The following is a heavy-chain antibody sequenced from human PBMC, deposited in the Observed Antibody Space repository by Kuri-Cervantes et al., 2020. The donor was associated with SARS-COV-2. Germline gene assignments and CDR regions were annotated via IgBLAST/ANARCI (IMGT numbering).Heavy chain of an antibody. D-gene: IGHD7-27*01. CDR2: ISYDGSNK. CDR3: ARERAGDLIGY. Sequence: GESLKISCAASGFTFSSYAMHWVRQAPGKGLEWVAVISYDGSNKYYADSVKGRFTISRDNSKNTLYLQMNSLRAEDTAVYYCARERAGDLIGYWGQGTLVTVSS. CDR1: GFTFSSYA. J-gene: IGHJ4*02. V-gene: IGHV3-30-3*01.